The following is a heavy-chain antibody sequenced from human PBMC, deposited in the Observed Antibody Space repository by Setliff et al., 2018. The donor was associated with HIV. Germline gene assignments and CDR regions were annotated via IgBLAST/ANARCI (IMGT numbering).Heavy chain of an antibody. CDR2: IYTSGST. CDR1: GGSISSYY. J-gene: IGHJ4*02. Sequence: SETLSLTCTVSGGSISSYYWSWIRQPPGKGLEWIGYIYTSGSTNYNPSLKSRVTISVDTSKNQFSLKLSSVTAADTAVYYCARLAYSSTWTYYFDYWGQGTLVTVSS. V-gene: IGHV4-4*08. D-gene: IGHD6-13*01. CDR3: ARLAYSSTWTYYFDY.